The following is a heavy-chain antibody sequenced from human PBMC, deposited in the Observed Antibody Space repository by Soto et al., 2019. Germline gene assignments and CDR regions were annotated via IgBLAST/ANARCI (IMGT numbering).Heavy chain of an antibody. CDR1: GFTFSSYA. J-gene: IGHJ6*02. Sequence: GGSLRLSCAASGFTFSSYAMSWVRQAPGKGLEWVSAISGSGGSTYYADSVKGRFTISRDNSKNTLYLQMNSLRAEDTAVYYCAKFRGDLVGGQKRAYYYYGMDVWGQGTTVTVSS. V-gene: IGHV3-23*01. D-gene: IGHD2-15*01. CDR3: AKFRGDLVGGQKRAYYYYGMDV. CDR2: ISGSGGST.